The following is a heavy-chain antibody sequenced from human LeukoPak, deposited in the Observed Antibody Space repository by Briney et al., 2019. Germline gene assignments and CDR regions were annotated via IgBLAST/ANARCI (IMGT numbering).Heavy chain of an antibody. CDR2: ICHSGST. CDR3: SRLSYDYVWGSYRYDAYFDY. Sequence: SETLSLTCAVSGYSISSGYYWGWTRQPPGKGLEWIGSICHSGSTYYNPSLKSRVTISVDTSKNQFSLKLSSVTAADTAVCYCSRLSYDYVWGSYRYDAYFDYWGQGTLVTVSS. D-gene: IGHD3-16*02. CDR1: GYSISSGYY. J-gene: IGHJ4*02. V-gene: IGHV4-38-2*01.